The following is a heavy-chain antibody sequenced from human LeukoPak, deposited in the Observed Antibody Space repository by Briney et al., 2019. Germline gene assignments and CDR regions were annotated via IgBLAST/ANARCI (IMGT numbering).Heavy chain of an antibody. Sequence: SETLSLTCTVSGGSISSGDYYWSWIRQPPGKGLEWIGYIYYSGSTYYNPSLKSRVTISVDTSKNQFSLKLSSVTAADTAVYYCARDVDSSGYFDYRGQGTLVTVSS. V-gene: IGHV4-30-4*01. CDR1: GGSISSGDYY. J-gene: IGHJ4*02. CDR3: ARDVDSSGYFDY. D-gene: IGHD3-22*01. CDR2: IYYSGST.